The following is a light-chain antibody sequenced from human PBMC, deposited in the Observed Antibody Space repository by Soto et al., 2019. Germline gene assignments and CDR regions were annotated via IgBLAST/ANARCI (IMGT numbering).Light chain of an antibody. Sequence: EIVLTQSPATLSLSPGNRATLSCRASESVSRYLAWYQQKPGQAPRLLLYDASNRATGIPARFSGSGSGTDFTLTLTSLEPEDFAVYYCQQRSNWPSTFGGGTKVEIK. CDR3: QQRSNWPST. V-gene: IGKV3-11*01. CDR2: DAS. CDR1: ESVSRY. J-gene: IGKJ4*01.